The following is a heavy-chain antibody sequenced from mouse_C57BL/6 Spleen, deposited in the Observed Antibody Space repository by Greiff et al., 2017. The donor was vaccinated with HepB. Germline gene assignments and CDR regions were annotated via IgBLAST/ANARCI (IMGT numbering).Heavy chain of an antibody. Sequence: VKLMESGPGLVAPSQSLSITCTVSGFSLTSYGVDWVRQPPGKGLEWLGVIWGGGSTNYNSALMSRLSISKDNSKSQVFLKMNSLQTDDTAMYCCAKRLGRGYYAMDYWGQGTSVTVSS. V-gene: IGHV2-9*01. J-gene: IGHJ4*01. D-gene: IGHD4-1*01. CDR3: AKRLGRGYYAMDY. CDR1: GFSLTSYG. CDR2: IWGGGST.